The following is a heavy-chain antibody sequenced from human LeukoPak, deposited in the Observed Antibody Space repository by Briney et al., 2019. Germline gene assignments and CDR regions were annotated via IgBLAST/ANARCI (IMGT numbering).Heavy chain of an antibody. Sequence: SETLSLTCAVYGASFSGYYWTWIRQPPGKGLEWIGEINHSGSTNYNPSLKSRVAISVDKSKNQFSLKLRSVTAADTAIYYCARGLIKGIPVAGTGWGQGTLVTVSS. V-gene: IGHV4-34*01. D-gene: IGHD6-19*01. CDR3: ARGLIKGIPVAGTG. CDR1: GASFSGYY. CDR2: INHSGST. J-gene: IGHJ4*02.